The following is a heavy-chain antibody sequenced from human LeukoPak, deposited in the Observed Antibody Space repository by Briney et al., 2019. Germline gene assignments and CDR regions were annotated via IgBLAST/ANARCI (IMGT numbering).Heavy chain of an antibody. CDR1: GYTFTGYY. CDR2: INPNSGGT. CDR3: ARASTVVTHDDNWFDP. Sequence: ASVTVSCKASGYTFTGYYMHWVRQAPGQGLEWMGWINPNSGGTNYAQKFQGRVTMTRDTSISTAYMELSRLRSDDTAVYYCARASTVVTHDDNWFDPWGQGTLVTVSS. D-gene: IGHD4-23*01. J-gene: IGHJ5*02. V-gene: IGHV1-2*02.